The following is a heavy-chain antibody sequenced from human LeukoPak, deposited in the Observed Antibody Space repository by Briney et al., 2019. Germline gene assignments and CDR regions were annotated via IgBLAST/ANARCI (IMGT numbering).Heavy chain of an antibody. D-gene: IGHD3-3*01. CDR3: AREEPNYDFWSGYPSTENWFDP. CDR1: GYTFTSYD. CDR2: MNPNSGNT. J-gene: IGHJ5*02. Sequence: ASVKVSCKASGYTFTSYDINWVRQATGQGLEWMGWMNPNSGNTGYAQKFQGRVTITADKSTSTAYMELSSLRSEDTAVYYCAREEPNYDFWSGYPSTENWFDPWGQGTLVTVSS. V-gene: IGHV1-8*03.